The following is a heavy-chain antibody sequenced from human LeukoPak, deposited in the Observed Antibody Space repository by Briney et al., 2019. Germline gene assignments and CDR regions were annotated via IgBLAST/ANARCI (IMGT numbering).Heavy chain of an antibody. J-gene: IGHJ4*02. CDR3: AKPKSTISRYFDY. CDR2: ISGSGGST. D-gene: IGHD5/OR15-5a*01. V-gene: IGHV3-23*01. Sequence: GGSLRLSCAASGFTFSSYAMSWVRRAPGKGLEWVSAISGSGGSTYYADSVKGRFTISRGNSKNALYLQMNSLRAEDTAVYYCAKPKSTISRYFDYWGQGTLVTVSS. CDR1: GFTFSSYA.